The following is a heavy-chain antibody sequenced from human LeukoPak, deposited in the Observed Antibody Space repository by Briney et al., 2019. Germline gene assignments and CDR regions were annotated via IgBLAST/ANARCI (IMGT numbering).Heavy chain of an antibody. CDR2: ISAYNGNT. V-gene: IGHV1-18*01. CDR3: ARHYDSSGYFEPDY. D-gene: IGHD3-22*01. CDR1: GYTFTSYG. Sequence: ASLKVSCKASGYTFTSYGISWVRQAPGQGLEWMGWISAYNGNTNYAQKLQGRVTITTDASTSTAYMELRSLRSDNTAVYYCARHYDSSGYFEPDYWGQGTLVTVSS. J-gene: IGHJ4*02.